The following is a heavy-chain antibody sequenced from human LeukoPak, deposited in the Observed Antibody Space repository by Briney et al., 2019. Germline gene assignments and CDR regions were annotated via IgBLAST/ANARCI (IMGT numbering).Heavy chain of an antibody. CDR1: GASLSSSSYY. J-gene: IGHJ4*02. CDR2: LDYRGST. Sequence: ASETLSLTCTVSGASLSSSSYYWGWIRQSPGKGLEWIGSLDYRGSTSYNPSLKSRVTISVDTSKNQFSLRLNSVTAADTAVYYCASKRGSCSGGYCSPIDYWGQGTLVIVSS. CDR3: ASKRGSCSGGYCSPIDY. V-gene: IGHV4-39*01. D-gene: IGHD2-15*01.